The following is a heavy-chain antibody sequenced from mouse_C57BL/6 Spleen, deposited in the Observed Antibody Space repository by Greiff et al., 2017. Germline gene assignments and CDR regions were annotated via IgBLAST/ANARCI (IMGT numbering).Heavy chain of an antibody. Sequence: EVKVEESGGGLVQPKGSLKLSCAASGFTFNTYAMHWVRQAPGKGLEWVARIRSKSSNYATYYADSVKDRFTISRDDSQSMLYLQMNNLKTEDTAMYYCVREGYYYGSSYGAMDYWGQGTSVTVSS. J-gene: IGHJ4*01. CDR1: GFTFNTYA. CDR3: VREGYYYGSSYGAMDY. CDR2: IRSKSSNYAT. D-gene: IGHD1-1*01. V-gene: IGHV10-3*01.